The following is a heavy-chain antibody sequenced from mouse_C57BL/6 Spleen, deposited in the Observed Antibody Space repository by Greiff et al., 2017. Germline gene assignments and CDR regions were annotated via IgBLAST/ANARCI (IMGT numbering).Heavy chain of an antibody. CDR1: GYTFTSYW. Sequence: QVQLQQPGAELVKPGASVKLSCKASGYTFTSYWMHWVKQRPGQGLEWIGMIHPNSGSTNYNEKFKSKATLTVDKSSSTAYMQLSILTSEDSAVYYCARDHYDYDEGFAYWGQGTLVTVSA. CDR2: IHPNSGST. V-gene: IGHV1-64*01. CDR3: ARDHYDYDEGFAY. J-gene: IGHJ3*01. D-gene: IGHD2-4*01.